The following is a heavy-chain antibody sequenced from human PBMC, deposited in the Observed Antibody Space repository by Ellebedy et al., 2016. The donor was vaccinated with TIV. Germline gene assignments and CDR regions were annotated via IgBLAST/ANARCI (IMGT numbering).Heavy chain of an antibody. D-gene: IGHD3-3*01. CDR2: ISGSGGST. J-gene: IGHJ5*02. V-gene: IGHV3-23*01. Sequence: GESLKISXAASGFTFSSYAMSWVRQAPGKGLEWVSAISGSGGSTYYADSVKGRFTISRDNSKNTLYLQMNSLRAEDTAVYYCAKDSYYDFGNWFDPWGQGTLVTVSS. CDR1: GFTFSSYA. CDR3: AKDSYYDFGNWFDP.